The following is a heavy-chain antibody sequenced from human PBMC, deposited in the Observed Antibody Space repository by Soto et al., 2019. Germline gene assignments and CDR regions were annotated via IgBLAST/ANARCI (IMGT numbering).Heavy chain of an antibody. D-gene: IGHD6-25*01. V-gene: IGHV3-23*01. Sequence: GALRPSCAASGFTFSSYAMSWVRQAPGKGLEWVSAISGSGGSAYYADPVKGRFAISRDNSKNTLYLQMNSLRAEDTAVYYCAKRAAALYFDYWGQGTLVTVSS. CDR2: ISGSGGSA. J-gene: IGHJ4*02. CDR1: GFTFSSYA. CDR3: AKRAAALYFDY.